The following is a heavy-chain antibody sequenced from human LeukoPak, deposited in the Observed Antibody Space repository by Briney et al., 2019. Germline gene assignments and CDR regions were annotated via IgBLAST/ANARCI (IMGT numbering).Heavy chain of an antibody. V-gene: IGHV1-69*01. CDR3: ARAGAYCGGDCYRLDY. D-gene: IGHD2-21*01. CDR2: IIPIFGTA. J-gene: IGHJ4*02. CDR1: GGTFSSYA. Sequence: GSSVKVSCRASGGTFSSYAIRWVRQAPGQGLEWMGGIIPIFGTANYAQKFQGRVTITADESTITAYMELSSLRSEDTAVYYCARAGAYCGGDCYRLDYWGQGTLVTVSS.